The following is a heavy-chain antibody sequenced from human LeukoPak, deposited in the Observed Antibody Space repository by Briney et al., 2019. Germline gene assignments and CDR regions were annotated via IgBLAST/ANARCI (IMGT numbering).Heavy chain of an antibody. CDR1: GFTFSSYW. D-gene: IGHD1-14*01. Sequence: PGGSLRLSCAASGFTFSSYWMHLVRQAPGRGLVWVSRINSDGSSTSYADSVKGRFTISRDNAKNTLYQQMNSLRAEDTAVYYCARGMGEPLDYWGQGTLVTVSS. CDR3: ARGMGEPLDY. J-gene: IGHJ4*02. CDR2: INSDGSST. V-gene: IGHV3-74*01.